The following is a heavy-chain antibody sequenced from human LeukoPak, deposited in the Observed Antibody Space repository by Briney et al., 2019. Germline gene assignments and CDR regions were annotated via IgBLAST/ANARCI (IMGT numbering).Heavy chain of an antibody. CDR3: AKTYRDYFDS. J-gene: IGHJ4*02. V-gene: IGHV3-23*01. Sequence: GGSLRLSCVGSGFTFNSYAMNWVRQAPGKGLQWASTISASGASTFYADSVKGRFTISRDNSKNTVSLQVNSLRVEDTAIYYCAKTYRDYFDSWGLGTLVTVSS. D-gene: IGHD5-18*01. CDR1: GFTFNSYA. CDR2: ISASGAST.